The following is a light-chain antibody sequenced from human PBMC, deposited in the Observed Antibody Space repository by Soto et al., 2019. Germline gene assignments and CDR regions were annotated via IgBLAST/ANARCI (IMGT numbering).Light chain of an antibody. V-gene: IGLV4-69*01. Sequence: QLVLTQSPSASASLGASVKLTCTLSSGHSSYAIAWHQQQPETGPRYLMKLNSDGSHSKGDGIPDRFSGSSSGAERYLTISSLQSEDEAYYYCQTWGTGIQVFGGGTKLTVL. CDR3: QTWGTGIQV. J-gene: IGLJ3*02. CDR2: LNSDGSH. CDR1: SGHSSYA.